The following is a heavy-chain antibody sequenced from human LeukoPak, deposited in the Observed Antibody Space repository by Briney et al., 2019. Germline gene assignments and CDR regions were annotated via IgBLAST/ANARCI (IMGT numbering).Heavy chain of an antibody. CDR3: ARVGLWFGELHEN. Sequence: GGSLRLSCVASGFTVSSNYMSWVRQAPGKGLDWVSVIYSGGSTYYADSVKGRFTISRDNSKNTLYLQMNSLRAEDTAVYYCARVGLWFGELHENWGQGTLVTVSS. CDR1: GFTVSSNY. J-gene: IGHJ4*02. D-gene: IGHD3-10*01. CDR2: IYSGGST. V-gene: IGHV3-66*01.